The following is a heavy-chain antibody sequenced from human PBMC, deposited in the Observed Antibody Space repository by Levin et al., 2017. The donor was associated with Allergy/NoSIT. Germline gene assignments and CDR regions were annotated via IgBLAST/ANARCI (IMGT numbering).Heavy chain of an antibody. J-gene: IGHJ4*02. D-gene: IGHD6-6*01. CDR3: ARDYKYSRSAGLGY. Sequence: ASVKVSCKASGYTFPSYGINWVRQAAGQGLEWMGWISGYNGNTNYAQNLQGRVTMTTDTSTSTVYMELRSLRSDDTAVDYCARDYKYSRSAGLGYWGPGTLVTVSS. CDR2: ISGYNGNT. CDR1: GYTFPSYG. V-gene: IGHV1-18*01.